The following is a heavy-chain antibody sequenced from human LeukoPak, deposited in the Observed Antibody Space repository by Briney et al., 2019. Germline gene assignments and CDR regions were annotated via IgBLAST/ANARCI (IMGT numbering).Heavy chain of an antibody. Sequence: GGSLRLSCAASGFTVSSNEMSWVRQAPGKGLEWVSLIYSGGSTYYADSVKGRFTISRDNSKNTLYLQMNSLTAEDTAVYYCARDHYSSGGWLDPWGQGTLVTVSS. CDR2: IYSGGST. D-gene: IGHD6-19*01. CDR1: GFTVSSNE. J-gene: IGHJ5*02. CDR3: ARDHYSSGGWLDP. V-gene: IGHV3-53*01.